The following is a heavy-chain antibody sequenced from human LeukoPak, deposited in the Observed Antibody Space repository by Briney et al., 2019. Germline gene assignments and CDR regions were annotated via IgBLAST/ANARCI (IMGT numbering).Heavy chain of an antibody. CDR2: IYYSGST. Sequence: SETLSLTCTVSGGSISSSSYYWGWLRQPPGKGLEWIGSIYYSGSTYYNPSLKSRVTISVDTTKNQFSLKLSSVTAADTAVYYCARNFYDSSGYYYGFDYWGQGTLVTVSS. V-gene: IGHV4-39*07. D-gene: IGHD3-22*01. J-gene: IGHJ4*02. CDR3: ARNFYDSSGYYYGFDY. CDR1: GGSISSSSYY.